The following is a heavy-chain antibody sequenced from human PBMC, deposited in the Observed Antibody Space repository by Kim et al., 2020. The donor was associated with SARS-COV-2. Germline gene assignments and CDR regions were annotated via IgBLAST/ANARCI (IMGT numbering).Heavy chain of an antibody. CDR3: ARDGGLSGSYNDY. J-gene: IGHJ4*02. Sequence: SVKVSCKASGGTFSSYAISWVRQAPGQGLEWMGGIIPIFGTANYVQKFQGRVTITADESTSTAYMELSSLRSEDTAVYYCARDGGLSGSYNDYWGQGTLVTVSS. CDR2: IIPIFGTA. D-gene: IGHD1-26*01. CDR1: GGTFSSYA. V-gene: IGHV1-69*13.